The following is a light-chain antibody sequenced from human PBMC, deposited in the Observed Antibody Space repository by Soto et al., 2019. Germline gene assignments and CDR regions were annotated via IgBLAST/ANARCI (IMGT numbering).Light chain of an antibody. CDR3: EQVNSFPIT. Sequence: DILMTQSPSSVSASVGDRATLTCRASQNIHNWLAWYQQKPGKAPKLLIYDVSTLQNGVPSRFSGSGSGTDFSLTISSLQPEYFATYYCEQVNSFPITYGQGTRLEIK. CDR2: DVS. CDR1: QNIHNW. J-gene: IGKJ5*01. V-gene: IGKV1-12*01.